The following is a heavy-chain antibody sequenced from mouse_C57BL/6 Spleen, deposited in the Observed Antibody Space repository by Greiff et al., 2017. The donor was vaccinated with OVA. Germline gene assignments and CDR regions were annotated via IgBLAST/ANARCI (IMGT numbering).Heavy chain of an antibody. V-gene: IGHV14-4*01. J-gene: IGHJ2*01. Sequence: VQLQQSGAELVRPGASVKLSCTASGFNIKDDYMHWVKQRPEQGLEWIGWIDPENGDTEYASKFQGKATITADTSSNTAYLQLSSLTSEDTAVYYCTTSGWNYWGQGTTLTVSS. CDR1: GFNIKDDY. D-gene: IGHD3-1*01. CDR3: TTSGWNY. CDR2: IDPENGDT.